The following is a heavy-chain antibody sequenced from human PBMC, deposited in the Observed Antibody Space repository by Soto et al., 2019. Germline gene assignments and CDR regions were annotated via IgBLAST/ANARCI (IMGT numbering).Heavy chain of an antibody. Sequence: QVQLVQSGAEVKKPGASVKVSCKASGYTFTSYYISWVRQAPGQGLEWMGWISAYNGNTNYPQKLQGRVTMTTDTSTSTAYMELRSLRSDDTAVYYCAKDHMWGGDSTSYYFESWGQGTLVTVSS. V-gene: IGHV1-18*01. J-gene: IGHJ4*02. CDR1: GYTFTSYY. D-gene: IGHD6-6*01. CDR3: AKDHMWGGDSTSYYFES. CDR2: ISAYNGNT.